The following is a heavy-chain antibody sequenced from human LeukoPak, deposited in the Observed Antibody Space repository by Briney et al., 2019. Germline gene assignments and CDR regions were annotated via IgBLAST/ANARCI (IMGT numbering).Heavy chain of an antibody. CDR1: GFTFDDYA. Sequence: GGSLRLSCAASGFTFDDYAMHWVRQAPGKGLEWVSGISWNSGSIGYADSVKGRFTISRDNAKNSLYLQMNSLRAEDTAFYYCAKDKNGDYVGMFDCWGQGTLVTVSS. D-gene: IGHD4-17*01. J-gene: IGHJ4*02. CDR2: ISWNSGSI. V-gene: IGHV3-9*01. CDR3: AKDKNGDYVGMFDC.